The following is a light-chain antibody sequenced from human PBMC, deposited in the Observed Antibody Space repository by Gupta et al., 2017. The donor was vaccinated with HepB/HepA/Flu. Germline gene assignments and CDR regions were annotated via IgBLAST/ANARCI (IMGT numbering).Light chain of an antibody. V-gene: IGLV1-44*01. J-gene: IGLJ2*01. CDR3: AAWDDSRNGVV. CDR2: SNN. Sequence: QSVLTQPPSASGTPGQRVTISCSGSSSNIGSNTVNWYQQLPGTAPNLLIYSNNQRPSGVPDRFSGSKSGTSASLASSGLQAEDEADYYCAAWDDSRNGVVFGGGTKLTVL. CDR1: SSNIGSNT.